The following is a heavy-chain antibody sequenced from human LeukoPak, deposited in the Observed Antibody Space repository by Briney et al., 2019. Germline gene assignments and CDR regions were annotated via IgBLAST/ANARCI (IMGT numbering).Heavy chain of an antibody. J-gene: IGHJ2*01. V-gene: IGHV1-69*13. CDR1: GGTFSSYA. D-gene: IGHD6-6*01. CDR3: VRGASSIAALNPFWYFDL. CDR2: IIPIFGTA. Sequence: ASVKVSCKASGGTFSSYAISWVRQAPGQGLEWMGGIIPIFGTANYAQKFQGRVTITADESTSTAYMELSSLRSEDTAVYYCVRGASSIAALNPFWYFDLWGRGTLVTVSS.